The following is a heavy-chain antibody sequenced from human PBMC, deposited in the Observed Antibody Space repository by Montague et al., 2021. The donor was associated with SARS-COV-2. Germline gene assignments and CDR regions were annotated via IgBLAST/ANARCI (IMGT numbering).Heavy chain of an antibody. J-gene: IGHJ6*02. Sequence: SETLSLTCTVSGGSISSYYCSWIWQSAGTGLEWIWRIPTSGSTDXNPSLNSRVTMSVDTSKTQNPLKLSSVTAADTAVYYCAGGKYYDFWSGYFSHDYVSGMDVWGQGTTVTVSS. CDR2: IPTSGST. V-gene: IGHV4-4*07. CDR1: GGSISSYY. CDR3: AGGKYYDFWSGYFSHDYVSGMDV. D-gene: IGHD3-3*01.